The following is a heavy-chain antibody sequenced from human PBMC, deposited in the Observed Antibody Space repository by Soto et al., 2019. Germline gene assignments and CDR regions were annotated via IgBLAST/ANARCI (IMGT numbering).Heavy chain of an antibody. CDR2: INPNSGGT. Sequence: GASVKGSFKASGYTFTGYYMHWVRQAPGQGLEWMGWINPNSGGTNYAQKFQGWVTMTRDTSISTAYMELSRLRSDDTAVYYCARDRRPRMTTVTTGGSNWFDPWGQGTLVTVSS. V-gene: IGHV1-2*04. J-gene: IGHJ5*02. CDR3: ARDRRPRMTTVTTGGSNWFDP. CDR1: GYTFTGYY. D-gene: IGHD4-4*01.